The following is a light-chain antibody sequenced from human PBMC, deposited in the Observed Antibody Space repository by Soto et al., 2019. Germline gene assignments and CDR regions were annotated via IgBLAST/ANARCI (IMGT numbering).Light chain of an antibody. J-gene: IGLJ1*01. CDR3: SSYAGSNRV. Sequence: QSVLTQPPSASGSPGQSGTISCTVTSSDVGGYNYVSWYQQHPGKAPKLMIFEVSKRPSGVPDRFSGSKSGNTASLTVSGLQAEDEADYYCSSYAGSNRVFGTGTKVTVL. CDR2: EVS. CDR1: SSDVGGYNY. V-gene: IGLV2-8*01.